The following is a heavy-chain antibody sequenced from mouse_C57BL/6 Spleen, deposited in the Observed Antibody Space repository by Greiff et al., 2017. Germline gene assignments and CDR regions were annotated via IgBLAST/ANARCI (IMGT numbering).Heavy chain of an antibody. CDR2: ISSGSSTI. V-gene: IGHV5-17*01. CDR3: ASPPMDY. J-gene: IGHJ4*01. Sequence: EVQGVESGGGLVKPGGSLKLPCAASGFTFSDYGMHWVSQAPEKGLEWVAYISSGSSTIYYADTVKGRFTISRDNAKITLFLQMDSLRSEDTTMYYCASPPMDYWGQGTSVTVSS. CDR1: GFTFSDYG.